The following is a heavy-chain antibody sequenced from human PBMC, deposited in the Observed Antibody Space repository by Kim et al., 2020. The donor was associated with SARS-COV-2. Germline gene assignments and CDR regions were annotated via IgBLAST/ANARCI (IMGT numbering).Heavy chain of an antibody. CDR1: GYTFTSYD. Sequence: ASVKVSCKASGYTFTSYDINWVRQATGQGLEWMGWMNPNSGNTGYAQKFQGRVTMTRNTSISTAYMELSSLRSEDTAVYYCARGLPSSNLRRKGRGNWFDPWGQGTLVTVSS. CDR3: ARGLPSSNLRRKGRGNWFDP. V-gene: IGHV1-8*01. CDR2: MNPNSGNT. D-gene: IGHD4-4*01. J-gene: IGHJ5*02.